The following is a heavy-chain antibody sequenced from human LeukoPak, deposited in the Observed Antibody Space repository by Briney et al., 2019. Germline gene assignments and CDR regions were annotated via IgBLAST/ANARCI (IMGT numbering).Heavy chain of an antibody. D-gene: IGHD1-1*01. J-gene: IGHJ5*02. Sequence: SETLSLTCAVYGGSFSGYYWSWIRQPPGKGLEWIGEINHSGSTNYNPSLKSRVTISVDTSKNQFSLKLSSVTAADTAVYYCARGLYGTAKKGWFDPWGQGTLVTVSS. CDR1: GGSFSGYY. CDR3: ARGLYGTAKKGWFDP. CDR2: INHSGST. V-gene: IGHV4-34*01.